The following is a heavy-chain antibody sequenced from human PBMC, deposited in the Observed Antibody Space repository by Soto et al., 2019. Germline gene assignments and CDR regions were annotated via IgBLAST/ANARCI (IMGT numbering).Heavy chain of an antibody. CDR2: IYYSGST. CDR1: GGSISSGGYY. Sequence: QVQLQESGPGLVKPSQTLSLTCTVSGGSISSGGYYWSWIRQHPGKGLEWIGYIYYSGSTYYNPSLQSRVNISVDTSKNQFSLKLSSVTAADTAVYYCARGGSGYDLGTFDYWGQGTLVTVSS. J-gene: IGHJ4*02. D-gene: IGHD5-12*01. CDR3: ARGGSGYDLGTFDY. V-gene: IGHV4-31*03.